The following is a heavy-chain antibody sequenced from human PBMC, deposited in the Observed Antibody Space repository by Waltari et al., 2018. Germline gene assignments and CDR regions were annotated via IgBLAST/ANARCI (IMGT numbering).Heavy chain of an antibody. D-gene: IGHD5-12*01. J-gene: IGHJ3*01. Sequence: QLQLQESGPGLVKPSEALSLICSVSGVSITINRHSLGWIRQPPGQGLEWIATMSYSGATYSSPSLESRVTVSRDTSKNQLSLKLVSVTAADTAVYYCATYIGASVGTAAFDVWGQGTMVTVSS. CDR1: GVSITINRHS. CDR3: ATYIGASVGTAAFDV. CDR2: MSYSGAT. V-gene: IGHV4-39*01.